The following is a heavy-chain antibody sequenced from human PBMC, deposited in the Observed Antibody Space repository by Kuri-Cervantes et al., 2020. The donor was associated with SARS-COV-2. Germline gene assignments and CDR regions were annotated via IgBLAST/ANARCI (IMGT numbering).Heavy chain of an antibody. CDR3: ARGGGNFLTSDWYFGL. CDR1: GGSISSSSYY. D-gene: IGHD4-23*01. V-gene: IGHV4-39*07. CDR2: IYTSGST. Sequence: SETLSLTCTVSGGSISSSSYYWGWIRQPPGKGLEWIGRIYTSGSTNYNPSLKSRVTMSVDTSKNQFSLKLSSVTAADTAVYYCARGGGNFLTSDWYFGLWGRGTLVTVSS. J-gene: IGHJ2*01.